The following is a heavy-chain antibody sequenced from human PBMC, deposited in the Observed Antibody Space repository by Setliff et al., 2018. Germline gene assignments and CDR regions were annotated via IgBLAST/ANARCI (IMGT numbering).Heavy chain of an antibody. Sequence: PSETLSLTCAVYGGSFSGYHWSWIRQAPGKGLEWIGSIYHSGSTYFNPSLKTRVTMSVDTSKNQFALNLKSVTAADTAVYYCARDNTMVGATDYWGLGTLVTV. CDR1: GGSFSGYH. CDR2: IYHSGST. J-gene: IGHJ4*02. D-gene: IGHD1-26*01. CDR3: ARDNTMVGATDY. V-gene: IGHV4-34*01.